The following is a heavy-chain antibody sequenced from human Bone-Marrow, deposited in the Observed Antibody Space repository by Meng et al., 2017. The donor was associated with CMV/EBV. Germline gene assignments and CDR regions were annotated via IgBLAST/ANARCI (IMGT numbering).Heavy chain of an antibody. CDR2: ISGSGGST. V-gene: IGHV3-23*01. CDR3: ARKGHGTGYFDY. Sequence: GGSLRLSCAASGFTFSSYAMSWVRQAPGKGLEWVSAISGSGGSTYYADSVKGRFTISRDNAQNSLYLQMNSLRAEDTAVYYCARKGHGTGYFDYWGQGTLVTSPQ. J-gene: IGHJ4*02. D-gene: IGHD1-1*01. CDR1: GFTFSSYA.